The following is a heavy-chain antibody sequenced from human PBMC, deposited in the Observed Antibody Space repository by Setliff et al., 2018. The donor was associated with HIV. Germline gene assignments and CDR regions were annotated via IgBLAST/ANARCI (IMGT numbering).Heavy chain of an antibody. CDR1: GGSISSGSYY. J-gene: IGHJ4*02. V-gene: IGHV4-61*02. CDR2: IYTSGST. CDR3: ARFDDNGYWVDL. Sequence: PSETLSLTCTVSGGSISSGSYYWSWIRQPAGKGLEWIGRIYTSGSTNYNPSLKSRVTLSVDTSKHQFSLKLSSVTAADTAVYYCARFDDNGYWVDLWGQGTLVTVSS. D-gene: IGHD3-22*01.